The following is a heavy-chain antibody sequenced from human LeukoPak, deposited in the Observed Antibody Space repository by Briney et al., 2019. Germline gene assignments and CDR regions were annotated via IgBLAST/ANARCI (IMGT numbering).Heavy chain of an antibody. Sequence: SETLSLTCTVSDDSISDYYRGWIRQPPGKGLEWIGYFYNSGRSTYNPSLKSRVTISADTSKNHFSLKLNSVTTADTAVYYCTTRRRQWLVLIDYWGQGTLVTVSS. V-gene: IGHV4-59*01. CDR1: DDSISDYY. CDR2: FYNSGRS. D-gene: IGHD6-19*01. CDR3: TTRRRQWLVLIDY. J-gene: IGHJ4*02.